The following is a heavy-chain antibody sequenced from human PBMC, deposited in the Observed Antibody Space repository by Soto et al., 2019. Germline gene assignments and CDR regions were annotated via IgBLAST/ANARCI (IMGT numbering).Heavy chain of an antibody. CDR2: INHSGST. CDR3: ARGNTFGVGIAAAGTVGQYYYYYGMDV. Sequence: SETLSLTCAVYGGSFSGYYWSWIRQPPGKGLEWIGEINHSGSTNYNPSLKSRVTISVDTSKNQFSLKLSSVTAADTAVYYCARGNTFGVGIAAAGTVGQYYYYYGMDVWGQGTTVTVSS. J-gene: IGHJ6*02. CDR1: GGSFSGYY. V-gene: IGHV4-34*01. D-gene: IGHD6-13*01.